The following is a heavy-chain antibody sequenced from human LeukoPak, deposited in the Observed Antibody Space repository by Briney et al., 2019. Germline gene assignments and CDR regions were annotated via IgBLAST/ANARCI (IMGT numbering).Heavy chain of an antibody. CDR3: ARDIVVVPATPYGMDV. CDR2: INAGNGNT. Sequence: GASVKVSCKASGHTFTSYAMHWVRQAPGQRLEWMGWINAGNGNTKYSQKFQGRVTITRDTSASTAYMELSSLRSEDTAVYYCARDIVVVPATPYGMDVWGKGTTVTVSS. D-gene: IGHD2-2*01. V-gene: IGHV1-3*01. CDR1: GHTFTSYA. J-gene: IGHJ6*04.